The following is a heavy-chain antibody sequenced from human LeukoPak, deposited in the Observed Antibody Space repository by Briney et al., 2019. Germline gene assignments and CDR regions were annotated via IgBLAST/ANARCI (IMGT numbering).Heavy chain of an antibody. CDR2: INHSGST. J-gene: IGHJ4*02. D-gene: IGHD5-18*01. Sequence: PSETLSLTCAVYGGSFSGYYWSWIRQPPGKGLEWIGEINHSGSTNYNPSLKSRVTISVDTSKNQFSLKLSSVTAADTAVYYCARSLYSSFDYWGQGTLVTVSS. CDR3: ARSLYSSFDY. V-gene: IGHV4-34*01. CDR1: GGSFSGYY.